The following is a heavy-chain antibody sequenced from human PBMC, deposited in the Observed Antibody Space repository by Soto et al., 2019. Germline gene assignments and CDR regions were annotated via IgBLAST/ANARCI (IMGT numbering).Heavy chain of an antibody. D-gene: IGHD6-13*01. CDR3: AHSSYSSSWTNYYYGMDV. CDR2: IYWDDDK. Sequence: QITLKESGPTLVKPTQTLTLTCTFSGFSLSTSGVGVGWIRQPPGKALEWLALIYWDDDKRYSPSLKSRLTITKDTSKQQVVLTMTNMDPVDTATYYCAHSSYSSSWTNYYYGMDVWGQGTTVTVSS. J-gene: IGHJ6*02. CDR1: GFSLSTSGVG. V-gene: IGHV2-5*02.